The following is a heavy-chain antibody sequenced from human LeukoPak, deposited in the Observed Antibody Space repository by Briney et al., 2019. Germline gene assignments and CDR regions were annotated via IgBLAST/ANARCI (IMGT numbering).Heavy chain of an antibody. Sequence: SVKVSCKASGGTFSKYTISWVRQRPGQGLEWMGGITPLFGTANYAQKFQGRVTITADESTSTAYMELSSLRSEDTAVYYCARRSPPRGSSWYREWANYYYGMDVWGQGTTVTVSS. CDR3: ARRSPPRGSSWYREWANYYYGMDV. J-gene: IGHJ6*02. V-gene: IGHV1-69*01. CDR1: GGTFSKYT. D-gene: IGHD6-13*01. CDR2: ITPLFGTA.